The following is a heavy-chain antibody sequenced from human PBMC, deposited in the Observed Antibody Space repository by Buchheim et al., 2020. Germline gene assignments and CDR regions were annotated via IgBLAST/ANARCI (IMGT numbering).Heavy chain of an antibody. CDR2: ISYDGSNK. CDR1: GFTFSSYG. Sequence: QVQLVESGGGVVQPGRSLRLSCAASGFTFSSYGMHWVRQAPGKGLEWVAVISYDGSNKYYADSVKGRFTISRDNYKNTLYLQMNSLRAEDTAVYYCAKDRLYCSSTSCYARDYYGMDVWGQGTT. J-gene: IGHJ6*02. D-gene: IGHD2-2*01. V-gene: IGHV3-30*18. CDR3: AKDRLYCSSTSCYARDYYGMDV.